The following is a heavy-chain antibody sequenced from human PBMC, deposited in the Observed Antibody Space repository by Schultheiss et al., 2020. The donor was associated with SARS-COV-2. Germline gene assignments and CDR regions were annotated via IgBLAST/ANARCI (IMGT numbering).Heavy chain of an antibody. CDR3: AAETTVTTYGMDV. D-gene: IGHD4-11*01. CDR2: ISAYNGKT. V-gene: IGHV1-18*01. J-gene: IGHJ6*02. CDR1: GYTFTSYG. Sequence: ASVKVSCKASGYTFTSYGISWVRQAPGQGLEWMGWISAYNGKTNYPQKLQGRVTMTTDTSTSTAYMDLRSLRSEDTAVYYCAAETTVTTYGMDVWGQGTTVTV.